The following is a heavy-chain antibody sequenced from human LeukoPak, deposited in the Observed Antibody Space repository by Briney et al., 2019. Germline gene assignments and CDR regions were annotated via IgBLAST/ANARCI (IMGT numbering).Heavy chain of an antibody. Sequence: SQTLSLTCTVSGGSISSGSYYGRWLRQPAGRGVEGLGRIYSSGSTNYTPSLKSRVTISVDTSKNKFSLKLSSVTAADTAVYYCARVRRITIFGVVIRDYFDYWGQGTLVTVSS. J-gene: IGHJ4*02. CDR3: ARVRRITIFGVVIRDYFDY. D-gene: IGHD3-3*01. CDR2: IYSSGST. V-gene: IGHV4-61*02. CDR1: GGSISSGSYY.